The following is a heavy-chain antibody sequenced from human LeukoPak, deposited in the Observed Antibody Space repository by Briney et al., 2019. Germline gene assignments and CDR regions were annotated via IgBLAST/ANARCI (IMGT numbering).Heavy chain of an antibody. Sequence: GGSLRLSCAASGFTFSSYGMHWVRQAPGKGLEWVAFIRYDGSNKYYADSVKGRFTISRDNSKNTLYLQMNSLRAEDTAVYYCAKDMYCSSTSCYTGYYYYYYMDVWGKGTTVTVSS. CDR2: IRYDGSNK. J-gene: IGHJ6*03. V-gene: IGHV3-30*02. CDR1: GFTFSSYG. D-gene: IGHD2-2*02. CDR3: AKDMYCSSTSCYTGYYYYYYMDV.